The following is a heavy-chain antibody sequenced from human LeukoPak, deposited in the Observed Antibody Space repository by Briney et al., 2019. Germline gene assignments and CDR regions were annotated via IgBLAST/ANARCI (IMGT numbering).Heavy chain of an antibody. CDR1: GGSISDNY. CDR3: AGKTYYDFWSGYYYYMDV. D-gene: IGHD3-3*01. Sequence: SETLSLTCTVSGGSISDNYWSWIRQPPGKGLEWIGYIYYSGSTNYNPSLKSRVTISVDTSKNQFSLKLSSVTAADTAVYYCAGKTYYDFWSGYYYYMDVWGKGTTVTVSS. V-gene: IGHV4-59*01. J-gene: IGHJ6*03. CDR2: IYYSGST.